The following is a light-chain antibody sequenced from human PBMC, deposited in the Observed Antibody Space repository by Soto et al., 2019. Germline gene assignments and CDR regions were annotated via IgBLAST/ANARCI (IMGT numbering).Light chain of an antibody. V-gene: IGKV3-11*01. CDR3: QQRSNGPPT. J-gene: IGKJ5*01. Sequence: EIVLTQSPATLSLSPGERATLSCRASQSVSSYLAWYQQKPGQAPRLLIYDASNRATGIPARFSGSGSGTDFTLTIGSLEPEDFAVYYCQQRSNGPPTFGQGTRLEIK. CDR2: DAS. CDR1: QSVSSY.